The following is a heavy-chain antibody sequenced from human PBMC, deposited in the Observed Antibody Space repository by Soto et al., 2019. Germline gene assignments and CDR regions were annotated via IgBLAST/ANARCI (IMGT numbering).Heavy chain of an antibody. V-gene: IGHV3-13*01. CDR2: IGTAGDT. Sequence: EVQLVESGGGLVQPGGSLRLSCAASGFTFSSYDMHWVRQATGKGLEWVSAIGTAGDTYYPGSVKGRFTISRENAKNSLHLQMNSLRAGDTAVYYCARVVGRLGGYDYNIDYWGQGTLVTVSS. CDR1: GFTFSSYD. D-gene: IGHD5-12*01. J-gene: IGHJ4*02. CDR3: ARVVGRLGGYDYNIDY.